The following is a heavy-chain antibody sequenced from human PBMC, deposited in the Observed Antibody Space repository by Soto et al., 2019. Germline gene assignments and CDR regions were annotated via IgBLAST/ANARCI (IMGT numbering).Heavy chain of an antibody. CDR2: ISYDGSNK. D-gene: IGHD3-10*01. CDR1: GFTFSSYA. V-gene: IGHV3-30-3*01. Sequence: GGSLRLSCAASGFTFSSYAMHWVRQAPGKGLEWVAVISYDGSNKYYADSVKGRFTISRDNSKNTLYLQMNSLRAEDTAVYYCARDHGSGSYSYYYYYYGMDVWGQGTTVTVSS. CDR3: ARDHGSGSYSYYYYYYGMDV. J-gene: IGHJ6*02.